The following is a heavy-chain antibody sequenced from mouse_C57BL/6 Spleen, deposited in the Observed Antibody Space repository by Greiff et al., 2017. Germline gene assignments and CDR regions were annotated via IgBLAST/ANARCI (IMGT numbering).Heavy chain of an antibody. CDR1: GYAFSSYW. D-gene: IGHD1-1*01. CDR2: IYPGDGDT. Sequence: VQLQESGAELVKPGASVKISCKASGYAFSSYWMNWVKQRPGKGLEWIGQIYPGDGDTNYNGKFKGKATLTADKSSSTAYMQLSSLTSEDSAVYVCARPNYYGSSGDFDYWGQGTTLTVSS. J-gene: IGHJ2*01. V-gene: IGHV1-80*01. CDR3: ARPNYYGSSGDFDY.